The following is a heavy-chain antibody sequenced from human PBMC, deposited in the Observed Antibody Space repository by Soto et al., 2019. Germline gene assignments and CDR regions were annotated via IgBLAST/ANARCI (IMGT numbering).Heavy chain of an antibody. CDR3: VKGGSGNNYIYDI. Sequence: GGSLRLSCIASGFTCSNYVMSWVRQAPGKGLEWVSSITGDDGSTSYADSVKGRLTISRDASKSTLYLQLNSLRGEDTAVYYCVKGGSGNNYIYDIWGQGTLVTVSS. CDR1: GFTCSNYV. J-gene: IGHJ4*02. V-gene: IGHV3-23*01. D-gene: IGHD3-9*01. CDR2: ITGDDGST.